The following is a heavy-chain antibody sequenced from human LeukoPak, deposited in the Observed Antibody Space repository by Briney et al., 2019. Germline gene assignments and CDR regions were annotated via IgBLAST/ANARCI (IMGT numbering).Heavy chain of an antibody. V-gene: IGHV4-39*07. CDR3: ARRGDFWSGYYPDAFDI. D-gene: IGHD3-3*01. J-gene: IGHJ3*02. CDR1: GGSISSGGYY. CDR2: INHSGST. Sequence: SETLSLTCTVSGGSISSGGYYWSWIRQPPGKGLEWIGEINHSGSTNYNPSLKSRVTISVDTSKNQFSLKLSSVTAADTAVYYCARRGDFWSGYYPDAFDIWGQGTMVTVSS.